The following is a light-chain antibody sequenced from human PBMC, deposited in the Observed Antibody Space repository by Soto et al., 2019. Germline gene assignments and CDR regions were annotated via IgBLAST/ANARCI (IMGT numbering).Light chain of an antibody. Sequence: DIQMTQSPSSLSASVGDRVTITCRASQSISSYLNWYQQKPGKALKLLIYAASSLQSGVPSRFSGSGSGTDFTLTISSLQPEDFATYYCQQSNSTPHTFGQGTKLEIK. CDR3: QQSNSTPHT. CDR2: AAS. CDR1: QSISSY. J-gene: IGKJ2*01. V-gene: IGKV1-39*01.